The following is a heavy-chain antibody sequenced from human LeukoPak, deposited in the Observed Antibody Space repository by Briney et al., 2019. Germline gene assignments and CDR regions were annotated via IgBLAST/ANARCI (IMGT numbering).Heavy chain of an antibody. CDR1: GFTFSSYG. V-gene: IGHV3-33*01. CDR3: AREGYSSGYAGAFDT. J-gene: IGHJ3*02. Sequence: PGGSLRLSCAASGFTFSSYGMHWVRQAPGKGLEWVAVIWYDGSNKYYADSVKGRFTISRDNSKNTLYLQMNSLRIEDTALYYCAREGYSSGYAGAFDTWGQGTMVTVSS. D-gene: IGHD3-22*01. CDR2: IWYDGSNK.